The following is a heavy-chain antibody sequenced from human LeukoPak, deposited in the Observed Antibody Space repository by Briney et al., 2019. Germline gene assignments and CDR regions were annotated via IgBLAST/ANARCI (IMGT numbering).Heavy chain of an antibody. V-gene: IGHV3-21*01. D-gene: IGHD3-22*01. J-gene: IGHJ4*02. CDR2: ISGNSRHI. CDR3: ARDDYYDSSGYYTDY. CDR1: GFTFSTYS. Sequence: KPGGSLRLSCAASGFTFSTYSMNWVRQPPGKGLEWVSLISGNSRHIYYADSVKGRFTISRDNAKNSLYLQMNSLRSEDTAVYYCARDDYYDSSGYYTDYWGQGTLVTVSS.